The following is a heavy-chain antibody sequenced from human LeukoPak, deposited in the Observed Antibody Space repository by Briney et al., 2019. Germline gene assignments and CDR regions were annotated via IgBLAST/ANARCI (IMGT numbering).Heavy chain of an antibody. V-gene: IGHV3-33*01. CDR3: ARDPSGSIYSNLDY. Sequence: GGSLRLSCAASGFTFSSYGMHWVRQAPGKGLEWVAVIWYDGSNKYYADSVKGRFTISRDNSKNTLYLQMNSLRAEDTAVYYCARDPSGSIYSNLDYWGQGTLVTVSS. J-gene: IGHJ4*02. CDR1: GFTFSSYG. CDR2: IWYDGSNK. D-gene: IGHD4-11*01.